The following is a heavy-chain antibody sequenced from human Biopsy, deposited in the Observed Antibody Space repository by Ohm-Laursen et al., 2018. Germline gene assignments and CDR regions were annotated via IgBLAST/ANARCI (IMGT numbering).Heavy chain of an antibody. CDR2: IYFTGST. D-gene: IGHD5-24*01. CDR3: ARDSGGMATILDAFDL. CDR1: GGSIINNY. Sequence: TLSLTCTVSGGSIINNYWSWIRQPPGKGLEWIGYIYFTGSTNYKPSLKSRVTISVDTSKNQFSLRLSSVTAADTAVYYCARDSGGMATILDAFDLWGQGTMVTVSP. J-gene: IGHJ3*01. V-gene: IGHV4-59*01.